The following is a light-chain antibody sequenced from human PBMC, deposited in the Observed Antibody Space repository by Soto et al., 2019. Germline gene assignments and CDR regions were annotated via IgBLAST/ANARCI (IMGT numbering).Light chain of an antibody. CDR3: SSYTSSGTYV. Sequence: QSALTQPASVSGSPGQSITVSCTGTRSDIGGYSHVSWYQQHPDKVPKLIIYEVRNRPSGVSNRFSASKSGNTASLTISGLQAEDEADYYCSSYTSSGTYVFGTGTKLTVL. V-gene: IGLV2-14*03. J-gene: IGLJ1*01. CDR1: RSDIGGYSH. CDR2: EVR.